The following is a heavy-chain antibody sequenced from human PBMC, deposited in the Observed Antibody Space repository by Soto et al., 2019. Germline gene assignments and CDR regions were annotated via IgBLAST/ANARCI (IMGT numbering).Heavy chain of an antibody. CDR3: VRPYCDTPG. V-gene: IGHV3-74*01. CDR2: MNKDGSII. Sequence: EVLLVESGGGIVQPGGSMRLSCAASGFPFCGEWIHLVRQGPWKGLVWVSRMNKDGSIIAYADSVRGRFTISRDNAERTLYLHMNNLRPEATALYLCVRPYCDTPGWGKGTPVLVSS. D-gene: IGHD4-17*01. J-gene: IGHJ4*02. CDR1: GFPFCGEW.